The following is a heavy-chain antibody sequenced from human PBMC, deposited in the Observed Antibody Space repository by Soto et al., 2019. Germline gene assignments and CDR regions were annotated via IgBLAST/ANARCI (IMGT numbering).Heavy chain of an antibody. CDR2: IYWDDDK. CDR1: GFSLSTSGVG. J-gene: IGHJ5*02. CDR3: ARRNKYCSGGSCYGYTWFDP. Sequence: SGPTLVNPTQTLTLTCTFSGFSLSTSGVGVGWIRQPPGKALEWLALIYWDDDKRYSPSLKSRLTITKDTSKNQVVLTMTNMDPVDTATYYCARRNKYCSGGSCYGYTWFDPWGQGTLVTVSS. V-gene: IGHV2-5*02. D-gene: IGHD2-15*01.